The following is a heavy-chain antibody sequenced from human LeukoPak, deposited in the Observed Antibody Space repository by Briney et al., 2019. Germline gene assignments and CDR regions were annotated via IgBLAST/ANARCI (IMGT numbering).Heavy chain of an antibody. D-gene: IGHD3-10*01. V-gene: IGHV3-43*02. CDR3: ARDQGGSGGN. CDR2: ITANGENT. CDR1: GFTFDDYA. J-gene: IGHJ4*02. Sequence: GGSLRLSCAASGFTFDDYAMYWVRQAPGKGLEWVSLITANGENTYYADSVKGRFTISRDNAKNSVHLQMNSLRAEDTAVYYCARDQGGSGGNWGQGTLVTVSS.